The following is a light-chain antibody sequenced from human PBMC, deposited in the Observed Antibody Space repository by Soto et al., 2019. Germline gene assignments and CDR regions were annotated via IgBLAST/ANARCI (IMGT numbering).Light chain of an antibody. CDR1: QSISSW. V-gene: IGKV1-5*03. CDR3: QQYNSYPYT. Sequence: DIPMTQSPSTLSASVGDRVTITCRASQSISSWLAWYQQKPGKAPKVLIYKASNLKSGVPSRFSGSGSGTEFTLTITSLQPDDLATYYCQQYNSYPYTFGQGTKLEIK. J-gene: IGKJ2*01. CDR2: KAS.